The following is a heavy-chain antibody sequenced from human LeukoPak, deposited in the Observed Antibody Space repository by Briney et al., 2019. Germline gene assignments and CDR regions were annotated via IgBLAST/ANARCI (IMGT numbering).Heavy chain of an antibody. J-gene: IGHJ4*02. Sequence: ASVTLSFKASVSTVTAYFMDWMRQAPAQGLEWMGRINPNGGGTNYAQKSQGRVTMTGDRSISTAYMELNRLTSDDTAVYYCARGLGGNYPGNGGQATQVTV. V-gene: IGHV1-2*02. CDR3: ARGLGGNYPGN. CDR2: INPNGGGT. CDR1: VSTVTAYF. D-gene: IGHD2-21*01.